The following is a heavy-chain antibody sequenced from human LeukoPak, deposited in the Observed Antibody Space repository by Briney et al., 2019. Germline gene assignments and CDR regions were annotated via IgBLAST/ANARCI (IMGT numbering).Heavy chain of an antibody. J-gene: IGHJ5*02. CDR2: TYYTSKWYN. CDR1: GDSVSSNRAS. Sequence: SQALSLTCAISGDSVSSNRASWTWIRQSPSRGLEWLGRTYYTSKWYNDYAVSVKSRITVNPDTSKNQFSLHLNSVTPEDTAVYYCARQGFRRFDPWGQGTLVTVSS. CDR3: ARQGFRRFDP. V-gene: IGHV6-1*01. D-gene: IGHD3-3*01.